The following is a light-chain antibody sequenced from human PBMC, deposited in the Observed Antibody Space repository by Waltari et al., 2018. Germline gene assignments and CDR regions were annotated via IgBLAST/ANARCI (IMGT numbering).Light chain of an antibody. Sequence: QSALPQPASASGSPGQAVTIPCTVTSSAVGGYNFVSWYQQHPGSAPKLMIYDVTHRPSGVSTRFSGSKSGDTASLTISGLQAADEAEYYCSSYSSTNTVVFGGGTQLTV. CDR1: SSAVGGYNF. V-gene: IGLV2-14*03. CDR3: SSYSSTNTVV. CDR2: DVT. J-gene: IGLJ3*02.